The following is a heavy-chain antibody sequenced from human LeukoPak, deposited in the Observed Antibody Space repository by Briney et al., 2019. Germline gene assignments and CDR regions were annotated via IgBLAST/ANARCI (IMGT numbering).Heavy chain of an antibody. CDR3: ARDIGVSQFDS. D-gene: IGHD3-10*01. CDR1: GYTFTNYG. Sequence: GASVKVPCKASGYTFTNYGFSWVRQAPGQGLEWMGWIGVYNGKTEYPQNLQGRVTMTTDTSTSTAYMELRSLTSDDTAVYYCARDIGVSQFDSWGQGTLVTVSS. V-gene: IGHV1-18*01. CDR2: IGVYNGKT. J-gene: IGHJ4*02.